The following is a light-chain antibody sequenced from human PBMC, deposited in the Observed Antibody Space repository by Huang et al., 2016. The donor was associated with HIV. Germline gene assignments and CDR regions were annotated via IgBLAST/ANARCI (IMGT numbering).Light chain of an antibody. Sequence: EILLTQSPATLSLSPGERATLSCKASQKINTYLAWYQQKPGLAPRLLIYEASTRAPDTPARFSGSGSGTDFTRTITSLEPEEFAVYFCQQQSNWPPFTFGPGTKVDRK. CDR2: EAS. CDR3: QQQSNWPPFT. J-gene: IGKJ3*01. CDR1: QKINTY. V-gene: IGKV3-11*01.